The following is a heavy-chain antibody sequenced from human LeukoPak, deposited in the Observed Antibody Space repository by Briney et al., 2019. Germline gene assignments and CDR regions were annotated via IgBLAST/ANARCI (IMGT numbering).Heavy chain of an antibody. D-gene: IGHD3-22*01. CDR1: GFTFSGSA. CDR2: IRSKANSYAT. V-gene: IGHV3-73*01. CDR3: AKSLHYDSSGYPGAFDI. Sequence: GGSLRLSCAASGFTFSGSAMHWVRQASGKGLEWVGRIRSKANSYATAYAASVKGRFTISRDDSKNTAYLQMNSLRAEDTAVYYCAKSLHYDSSGYPGAFDIWGQGTMVTVSS. J-gene: IGHJ3*02.